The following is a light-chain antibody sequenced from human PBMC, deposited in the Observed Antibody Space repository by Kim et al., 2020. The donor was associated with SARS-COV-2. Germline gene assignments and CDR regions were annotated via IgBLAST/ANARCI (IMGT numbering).Light chain of an antibody. CDR2: AVS. CDR3: SSYTSSSTVV. Sequence: QSALTQPASVSGSPGQSITISCTGTSSDVGGYNYVSWYQQHPGKAPKLMIYAVSNRPSGVSNRFSGSKSGNTASLTISGLQAEDEAHYYCSSYTSSSTVVFGGGTQLTVL. CDR1: SSDVGGYNY. J-gene: IGLJ2*01. V-gene: IGLV2-14*03.